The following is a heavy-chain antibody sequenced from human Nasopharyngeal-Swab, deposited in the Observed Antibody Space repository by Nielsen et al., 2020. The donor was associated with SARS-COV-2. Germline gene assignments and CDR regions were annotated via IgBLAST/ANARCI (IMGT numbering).Heavy chain of an antibody. V-gene: IGHV1-8*01. J-gene: IGHJ5*02. D-gene: IGHD2-2*01. CDR3: ARGRRVVVPAAIYYWSAP. CDR2: MNPNSGNT. Sequence: ASVKVSCKASGYTFTSYDINWVRQATGQGREWMGWMNPNSGNTGYAQKFQGRVTMTRNTSISTAYMELSSLRSEDTAVYYCARGRRVVVPAAIYYWSAPSAQATLVPVSS. CDR1: GYTFTSYD.